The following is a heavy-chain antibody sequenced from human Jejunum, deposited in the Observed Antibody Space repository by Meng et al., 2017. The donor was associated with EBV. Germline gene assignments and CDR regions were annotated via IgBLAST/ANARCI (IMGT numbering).Heavy chain of an antibody. CDR3: ASRPGFNIGPFDY. CDR1: GYTFTNYP. Sequence: QVPLVQSGAEVKKPGASVTLSCNASGYTFTNYPIHWVRQAPGQRPEWMGCINPGNGETEFSQKFQGRVTITRDTSATTAYMELTSLRSEDTAVYYCASRPGFNIGPFDYWGQGTLVTVSS. V-gene: IGHV1-3*01. J-gene: IGHJ4*02. D-gene: IGHD3/OR15-3a*01. CDR2: INPGNGET.